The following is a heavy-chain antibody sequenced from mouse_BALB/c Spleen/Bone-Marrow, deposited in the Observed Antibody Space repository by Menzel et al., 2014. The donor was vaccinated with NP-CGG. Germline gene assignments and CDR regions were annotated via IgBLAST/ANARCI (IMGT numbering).Heavy chain of an antibody. D-gene: IGHD1-1*02. Sequence: QVQLQQSGPGLVQPSQSLSITCTVSGFSLSSYGVHWVRQSPGKGLEWLGVIWRGGSTDYNAAFMSRLSITKDNSRGQVFFKMNSRQADDTAIYNCAKNGNWYFDVWGAGTTVTVSS. V-gene: IGHV2-5*01. CDR3: AKNGNWYFDV. J-gene: IGHJ1*01. CDR1: GFSLSSYG. CDR2: IWRGGST.